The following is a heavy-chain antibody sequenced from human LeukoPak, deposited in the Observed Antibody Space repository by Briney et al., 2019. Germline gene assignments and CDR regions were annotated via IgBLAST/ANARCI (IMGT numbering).Heavy chain of an antibody. J-gene: IGHJ6*03. Sequence: SGPTLVNPTQTPTLTCTFSGFSLSTSGMCVSWIRQPPGKALEWLARIDWDDDKHYSTSLKTRLTISKDTSSNQVVLTMTNMDPVDTATYYCARVRTRYSYGSPSYYYYYYMDVWGKGTTVTVSS. CDR3: ARVRTRYSYGSPSYYYYYYMDV. D-gene: IGHD5-18*01. CDR1: GFSLSTSGMC. V-gene: IGHV2-70*11. CDR2: IDWDDDK.